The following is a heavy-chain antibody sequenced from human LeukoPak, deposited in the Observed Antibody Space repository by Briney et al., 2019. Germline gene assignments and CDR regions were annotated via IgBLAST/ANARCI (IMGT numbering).Heavy chain of an antibody. D-gene: IGHD3-22*01. V-gene: IGHV5-51*01. CDR1: GYSFTSYW. CDR2: IYPGDSDT. Sequence: GESLKISCKGSGYSFTSYWIGWVRQMPGKGLEWMGIIYPGDSDTRYSPSFQGQVTISADKSISTAYLQWSSLKASDTAMYYCASLSSGYYYDGNDAFDIWGQGTMVTVSS. CDR3: ASLSSGYYYDGNDAFDI. J-gene: IGHJ3*02.